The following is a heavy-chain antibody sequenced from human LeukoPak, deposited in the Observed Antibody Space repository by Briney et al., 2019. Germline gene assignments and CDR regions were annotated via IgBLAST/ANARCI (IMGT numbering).Heavy chain of an antibody. D-gene: IGHD4-17*01. CDR3: ARQGSYGDYMLVDY. J-gene: IGHJ4*02. CDR1: GGSISSYY. CDR2: IYTRGST. V-gene: IGHV4-4*07. Sequence: LETLSLTCTVSGGSISSYYWSWIRQPAGKGLEWIGRIYTRGSTNYNPSLKSRVTMSVDMSKNQFSLKLSSVTAADTAVYYCARQGSYGDYMLVDYWGQGTRVTVSS.